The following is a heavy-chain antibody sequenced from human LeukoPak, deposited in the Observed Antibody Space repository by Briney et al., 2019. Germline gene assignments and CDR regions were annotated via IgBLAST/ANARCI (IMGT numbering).Heavy chain of an antibody. Sequence: GGSLRLSCADSGFSFSNYAMSWVRQAPGKGLEWVSAISRGGDNTYYADSVRGRFTISRDNSKNTLYLQLNSLRAEDTAAYYCVKELYFSGTFSDYWGQGTLVIVSS. CDR2: ISRGGDNT. J-gene: IGHJ4*02. CDR1: GFSFSNYA. CDR3: VKELYFSGTFSDY. D-gene: IGHD3-10*01. V-gene: IGHV3-23*01.